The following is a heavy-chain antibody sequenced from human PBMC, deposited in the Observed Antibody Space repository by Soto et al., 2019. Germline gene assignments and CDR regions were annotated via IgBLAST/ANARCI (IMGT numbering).Heavy chain of an antibody. CDR3: ARLGGYYQAFDS. CDR1: GGTVSSGSYY. CDR2: IYYTGTT. J-gene: IGHJ4*02. D-gene: IGHD3-22*01. V-gene: IGHV4-61*01. Sequence: TSETLSLTCPVSGGTVSSGSYYWSWIRQPPGKGLEWIGYIYYTGTTKYNPSLKSRVTISVDSSKNQFSLKLDSVTAADTAVYYCARLGGYYQAFDSWGQGTLVTVSS.